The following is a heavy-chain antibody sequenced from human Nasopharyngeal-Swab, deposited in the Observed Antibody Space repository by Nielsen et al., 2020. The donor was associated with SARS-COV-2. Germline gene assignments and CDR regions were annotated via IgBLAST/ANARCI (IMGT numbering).Heavy chain of an antibody. J-gene: IGHJ4*02. Sequence: SETLSLTCTVSGRSLSSYYWSWIRQPPGKGLEWIGYIYYSGSTNYNPYLKSRVTRSVDTSKNQFSLKLSSVTAADTAVYYCARDAYDSSGYYYQDYWGQGTLVTVSS. V-gene: IGHV4-59*01. CDR3: ARDAYDSSGYYYQDY. CDR1: GRSLSSYY. CDR2: IYYSGST. D-gene: IGHD3-22*01.